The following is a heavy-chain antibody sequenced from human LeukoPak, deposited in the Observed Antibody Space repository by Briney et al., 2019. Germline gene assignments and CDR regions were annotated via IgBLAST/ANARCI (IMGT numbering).Heavy chain of an antibody. J-gene: IGHJ6*03. CDR1: GGSISSYY. Sequence: PSETLSLTCTVSGGSISSYYWSWIRQPPGKGLEWIGYIYYSGSTKYNPSLKSRVTISLDTSKKQFSLKLTSVIAADTAVYYCARVAKHFRGGLSFYFMDVWGIGTTVTISS. V-gene: IGHV4-59*01. D-gene: IGHD3-10*01. CDR3: ARVAKHFRGGLSFYFMDV. CDR2: IYYSGST.